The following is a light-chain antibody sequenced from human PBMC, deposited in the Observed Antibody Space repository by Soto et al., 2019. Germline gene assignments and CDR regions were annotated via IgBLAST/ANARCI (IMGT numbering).Light chain of an antibody. Sequence: GDRVPLTCPASQSISSRLAWYQQKPGKAPKFLIYDASNLESGVPSRFSGSGSGTEFTLTISSLQPDDFATYYCQQYSSYWTFGQGTKVDIK. CDR3: QQYSSYWT. V-gene: IGKV1-5*01. J-gene: IGKJ1*01. CDR2: DAS. CDR1: QSISSR.